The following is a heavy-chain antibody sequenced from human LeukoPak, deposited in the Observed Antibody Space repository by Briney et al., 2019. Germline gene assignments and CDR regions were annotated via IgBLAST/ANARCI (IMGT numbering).Heavy chain of an antibody. D-gene: IGHD3-9*01. CDR3: AKENYDILTGHLTEYFQH. CDR1: GFTFSSYA. V-gene: IGHV3-23*01. CDR2: ISGSGGST. Sequence: PGGSLRLSCAASGFTFSSYAMSWVRQAPGKGLEWVSAISGSGGSTYYADSVKGRFTISRDNSKNTLYLQMNSLRAEDTAVYYCAKENYDILTGHLTEYFQHWGQGTLVTVSS. J-gene: IGHJ1*01.